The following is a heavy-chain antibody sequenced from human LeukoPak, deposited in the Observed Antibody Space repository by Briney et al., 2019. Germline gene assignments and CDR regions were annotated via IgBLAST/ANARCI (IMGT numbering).Heavy chain of an antibody. CDR1: GFTVSTNY. V-gene: IGHV3-7*01. D-gene: IGHD6-6*01. CDR3: ARDPEYSTFPYFDY. CDR2: IKQDGSEK. J-gene: IGHJ4*02. Sequence: GGSLRLSCAASGFTVSTNYMSWVRQAPGKGLEWVANIKQDGSEKYYVDSVKGRFTISRDNAKNSLYLQMNSLRAEDTAVYYCARDPEYSTFPYFDYWGQGTLVTVSS.